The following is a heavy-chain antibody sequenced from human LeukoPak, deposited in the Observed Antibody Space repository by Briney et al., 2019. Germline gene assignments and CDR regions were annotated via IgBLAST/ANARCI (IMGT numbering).Heavy chain of an antibody. D-gene: IGHD3-3*01. V-gene: IGHV1-8*01. CDR1: GYTFTSYD. Sequence: ASVKVSCKASGYTFTSYDINWVRQATGQGLEWMGWMNPNSGNTGYAQKFQGRVTMTRNTSISTAYMELSSLRSEDTAVYYCARTRITIFGVVIKHYYYYYMDVWGKGTTVTVSS. CDR3: ARTRITIFGVVIKHYYYYYMDV. CDR2: MNPNSGNT. J-gene: IGHJ6*03.